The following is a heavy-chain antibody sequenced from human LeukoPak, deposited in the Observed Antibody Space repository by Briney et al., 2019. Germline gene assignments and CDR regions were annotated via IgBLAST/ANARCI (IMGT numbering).Heavy chain of an antibody. CDR3: ATLRIEDMITFGGVISDY. CDR2: FDPEDGET. V-gene: IGHV1-24*01. Sequence: GASVKVSCKVSGYTLTELSMHWVRQAPGKGLEWMGGFDPEDGETIYAQKFQGRVTMTEDTSTDTAYMELSSLRSEDTAVYYCATLRIEDMITFGGVISDYWGQGTLVTVSS. J-gene: IGHJ4*02. D-gene: IGHD3-16*02. CDR1: GYTLTELS.